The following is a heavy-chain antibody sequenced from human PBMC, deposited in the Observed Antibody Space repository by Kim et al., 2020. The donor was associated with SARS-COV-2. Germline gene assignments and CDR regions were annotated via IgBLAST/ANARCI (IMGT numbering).Heavy chain of an antibody. J-gene: IGHJ6*02. CDR1: GFTFGDYA. D-gene: IGHD1-26*01. CDR3: TRDPDYSGSYESGTIFYYYYYGMDV. Sequence: GGSLRLSCTASGFTFGDYAMSWFRQAPGKGLEWVGFIRSKAYGGTTEYAASVKGRFTISRDDSKSIAYLQMNSLKTEDTAVYYCTRDPDYSGSYESGTIFYYYYYGMDVWGQGTKVTVSS. CDR2: IRSKAYGGTT. V-gene: IGHV3-49*03.